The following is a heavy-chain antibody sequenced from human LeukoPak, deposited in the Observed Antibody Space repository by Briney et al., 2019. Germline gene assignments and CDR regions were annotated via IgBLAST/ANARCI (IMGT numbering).Heavy chain of an antibody. V-gene: IGHV4-31*03. CDR3: AREARYYDSSGYYSQGVWFDP. J-gene: IGHJ5*02. CDR1: GGSISSSSYY. CDR2: IYYSGST. Sequence: PSETLSLTCTVSGGSISSSSYYWGWIRQHPGKGLEWIGYIYYSGSTYYNPSLKSRVTISVDTSKNQFSLKLSSVTAADTAVYYCAREARYYDSSGYYSQGVWFDPWGQGTLVTVSS. D-gene: IGHD3-22*01.